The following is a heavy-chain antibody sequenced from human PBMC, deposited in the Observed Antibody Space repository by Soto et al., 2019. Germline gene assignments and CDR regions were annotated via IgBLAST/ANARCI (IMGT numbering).Heavy chain of an antibody. Sequence: SETLSLTCTVSGGSISSFYWSWIRQPPGKGLEWIGFIYYNGSTNYNPSLKSRVTISVDTSRNQFSLKLSSVTAADTAVYYCARADYGLEFDYWGQGTLVTVSS. J-gene: IGHJ4*02. CDR3: ARADYGLEFDY. D-gene: IGHD4-17*01. V-gene: IGHV4-59*01. CDR2: IYYNGST. CDR1: GGSISSFY.